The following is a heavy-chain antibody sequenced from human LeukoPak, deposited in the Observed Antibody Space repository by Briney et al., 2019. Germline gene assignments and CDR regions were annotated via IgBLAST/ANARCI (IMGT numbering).Heavy chain of an antibody. Sequence: ASVKVSCKASGYTFTSYYMHWVRQAPGQGLEWMGWINPHSGGTKYAQRFQGRLTMTRDTSISTAYMELNRILSDDTAIYYCARGGGSSDYDPKDFWGQGTLVTVSS. CDR1: GYTFTSYY. CDR3: ARGGGSSDYDPKDF. CDR2: INPHSGGT. J-gene: IGHJ4*02. V-gene: IGHV1-2*02. D-gene: IGHD3-22*01.